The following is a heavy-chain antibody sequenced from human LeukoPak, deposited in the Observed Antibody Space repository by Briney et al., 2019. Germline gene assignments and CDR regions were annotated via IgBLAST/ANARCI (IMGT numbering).Heavy chain of an antibody. CDR3: ARVSGYDWESCYDY. D-gene: IGHD5-12*01. CDR1: GGSISSGSYY. CDR2: IYTSGST. V-gene: IGHV4-61*02. J-gene: IGHJ4*02. Sequence: SSKTLSLTCTVSGGSISSGSYYGSWIRQPAGKGLEWIGRIYTSGSTNYNPSLKSRVTMSVDTSTNQFSLKLSSVTAADTAMYNCARVSGYDWESCYDYWGQGSLVTVSS.